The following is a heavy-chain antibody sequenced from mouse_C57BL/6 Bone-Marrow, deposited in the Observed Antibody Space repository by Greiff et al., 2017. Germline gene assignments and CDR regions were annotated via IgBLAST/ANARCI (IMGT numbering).Heavy chain of an antibody. CDR2: INPSTGGT. D-gene: IGHD1-1*01. J-gene: IGHJ1*03. Sequence: VQLKESGPELVKPGASVKISCKASGYSFTGYYMNWVKQSPEKSLEWIGEINPSTGGTTYNQKFKAKATLTVDKSSSTAYMLLESLTSEDSAVYYCAYYYGSSYDWYFDVWGTGTTVTVSS. CDR3: AYYYGSSYDWYFDV. CDR1: GYSFTGYY. V-gene: IGHV1-42*01.